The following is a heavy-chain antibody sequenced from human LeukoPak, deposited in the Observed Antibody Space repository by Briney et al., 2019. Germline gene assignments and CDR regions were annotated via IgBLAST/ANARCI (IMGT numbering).Heavy chain of an antibody. V-gene: IGHV4-59*01. CDR1: GGSISSYY. J-gene: IGHJ4*02. CDR3: ATGVGAADY. D-gene: IGHD1-26*01. Sequence: PSETLSLTCTVSGGSISSYYRSWIRQPPGKGLEWIGYIYYSGSTNYNPSLKSRVTISVDTSKNQFSLKLSSVTAADTAVYYCATGVGAADYWGQGTLVTVSS. CDR2: IYYSGST.